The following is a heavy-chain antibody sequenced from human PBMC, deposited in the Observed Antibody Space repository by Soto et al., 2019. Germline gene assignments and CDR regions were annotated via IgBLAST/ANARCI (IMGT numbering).Heavy chain of an antibody. CDR3: ARDGTLTGDRGAFDI. D-gene: IGHD7-27*01. J-gene: IGHJ3*02. CDR1: GFTFSSYS. Sequence: GGSLRLSCAASGFTFSSYSMNWVRQAPGKGLEWVSSISSSSSYIYYEDSVKGRFTISRDNAKNSLYLQMNSLRAEDTAVYYCARDGTLTGDRGAFDIWGQGTMVTVSS. CDR2: ISSSSSYI. V-gene: IGHV3-21*01.